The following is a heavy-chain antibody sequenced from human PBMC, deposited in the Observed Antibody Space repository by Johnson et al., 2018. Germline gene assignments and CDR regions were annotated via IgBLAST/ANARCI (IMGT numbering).Heavy chain of an antibody. J-gene: IGHJ6*03. Sequence: QVQLQQWGAGLLKPSETLSLTCAVYGGSFSDYYWSWIRQPPGKGLEWIGEINHSGSTNYNPSLKSRVTISVDTSKNQFSLKMSSVTAADTAVYSCGSMTYYMDVWGKGTTVTVSS. CDR2: INHSGST. CDR1: GGSFSDYY. CDR3: GSMTYYMDV. V-gene: IGHV4-34*01.